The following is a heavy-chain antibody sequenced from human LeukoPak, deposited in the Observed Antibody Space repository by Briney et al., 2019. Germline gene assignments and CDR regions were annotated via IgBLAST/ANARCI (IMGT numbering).Heavy chain of an antibody. CDR1: GFTFSSYW. Sequence: GGSLRLSCAASGFTFSSYWMTWVRQAPGEGLEWVANIKQDGTEKYYVDFVKGRFTISRDNAKNSLYLHMNSLTAEDTAVYYCARERLTYYYDSSGYYGDDAFDIWGQGTMVTVSS. CDR2: IKQDGTEK. J-gene: IGHJ3*02. V-gene: IGHV3-7*01. CDR3: ARERLTYYYDSSGYYGDDAFDI. D-gene: IGHD3-22*01.